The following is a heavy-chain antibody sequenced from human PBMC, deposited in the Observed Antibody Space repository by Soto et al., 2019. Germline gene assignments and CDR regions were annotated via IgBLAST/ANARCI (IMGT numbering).Heavy chain of an antibody. V-gene: IGHV4-34*01. CDR3: ARGGDQSVGSVYYYGMDG. J-gene: IGHJ6*01. Sequence: QVQLQQWGAGLLKPSETLSLRCVVSGGSLNDYYWIWSRQSPVKGLEWIGEIQQSGSTRYNPALRRRFTSLVDRAKKQFSLTLNSMTAADTAVYYCARGGDQSVGSVYYYGMDGWGQGTTVVVSS. CDR2: IQQSGST. CDR1: GGSLNDYY. D-gene: IGHD3-10*01.